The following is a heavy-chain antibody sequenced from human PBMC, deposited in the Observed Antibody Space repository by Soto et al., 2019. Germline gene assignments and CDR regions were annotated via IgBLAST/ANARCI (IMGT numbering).Heavy chain of an antibody. CDR1: GGSIGSYY. Sequence: PSETLSLACTVTGGSIGSYYWSWIRQPPGKGLEWIGYIYYSGSTNYNPSLKSRVTISVDTSKNQFSLKLSSVTAADTAVYYCARTKGEYYDFWSGYYKTANDAFDIWGQGTMVTVSS. CDR3: ARTKGEYYDFWSGYYKTANDAFDI. V-gene: IGHV4-59*01. D-gene: IGHD3-3*01. J-gene: IGHJ3*02. CDR2: IYYSGST.